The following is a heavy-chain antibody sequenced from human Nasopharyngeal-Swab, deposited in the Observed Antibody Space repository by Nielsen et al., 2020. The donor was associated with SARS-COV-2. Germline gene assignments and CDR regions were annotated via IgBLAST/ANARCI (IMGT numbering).Heavy chain of an antibody. Sequence: GGSLRLSCAASGFTFSSYSMNWVRQAPAKGLEWVSSISSSSSYIYYADSVKGRFTISRDNAKNSLYLQMNSLRAEDTAVYYCARLGGWSVGYYGMDVWGQGTTVTVSS. CDR1: GFTFSSYS. CDR3: ARLGGWSVGYYGMDV. V-gene: IGHV3-21*01. J-gene: IGHJ6*02. D-gene: IGHD6-19*01. CDR2: ISSSSSYI.